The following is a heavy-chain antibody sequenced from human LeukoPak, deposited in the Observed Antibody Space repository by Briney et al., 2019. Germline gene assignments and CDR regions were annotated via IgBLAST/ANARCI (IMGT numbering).Heavy chain of an antibody. V-gene: IGHV3-53*04. CDR1: GFTFSPYS. D-gene: IGHD4-17*01. CDR2: IYSGGST. Sequence: GGSLRLSCAASGFTFSPYSMNWVRQAPGKGLEWVSVIYSGGSTYYADSVKGRFTISRHNSKNTLYLQMNSLRAEDTAVYYCAANYGDYGVYAFDIWGQGTMVTVSS. CDR3: AANYGDYGVYAFDI. J-gene: IGHJ3*02.